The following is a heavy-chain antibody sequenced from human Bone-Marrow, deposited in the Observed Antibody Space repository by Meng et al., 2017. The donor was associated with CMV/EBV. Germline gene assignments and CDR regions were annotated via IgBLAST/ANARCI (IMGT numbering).Heavy chain of an antibody. V-gene: IGHV3-9*01. CDR1: GFTFDDYA. CDR3: AKGEYNSPSLLDY. CDR2: ISWNSGST. D-gene: IGHD6-6*01. Sequence: GGSLRLSCAASGFTFDDYAMHWVRQAPGKGLEWVSGISWNSGSTYYADSVKGRFTISRDNSKNTLYLQMNRLRPEDTAVYYCAKGEYNSPSLLDYWGQGTLVTDSS. J-gene: IGHJ4*02.